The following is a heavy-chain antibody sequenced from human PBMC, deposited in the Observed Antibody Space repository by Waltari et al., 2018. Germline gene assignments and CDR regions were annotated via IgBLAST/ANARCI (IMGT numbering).Heavy chain of an antibody. CDR2: IYHSGRT. V-gene: IGHV4-38-2*02. CDR1: GYSISSGYY. J-gene: IGHJ5*02. CDR3: ARVAGYNWFDP. D-gene: IGHD3-10*01. Sequence: QVQLQGSGPGLVKPSETLSLTCTVSGYSISSGYYWACIRRPPGKGLEWIGSIYHSGRTYYNPSIKRRVTISVDTSKNQFSLKLSSVTAADTAVYYCARVAGYNWFDPWGQGTLVTVSS.